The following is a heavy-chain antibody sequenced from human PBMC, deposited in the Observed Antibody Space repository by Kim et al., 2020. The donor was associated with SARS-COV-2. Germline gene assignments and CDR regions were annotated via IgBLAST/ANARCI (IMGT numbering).Heavy chain of an antibody. Sequence: VKGRFTISRDNAKNTRYLQMNSLRPEDTAVYYCARAGEYDISGYYGFLHHWGQGALVTVSS. CDR3: ARAGEYDISGYYGFLHH. J-gene: IGHJ1*01. V-gene: IGHV3-74*01. D-gene: IGHD3-22*01.